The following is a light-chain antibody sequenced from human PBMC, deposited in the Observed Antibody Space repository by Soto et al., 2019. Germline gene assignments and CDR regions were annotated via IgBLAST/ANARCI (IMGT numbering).Light chain of an antibody. Sequence: EIVLTQSPGTLSLSPGESATLSCRASRSLDSGQLAWYQQKVGRAPRLLIHDASSRATGIPDRFSGSGSGTDSTLTISRLEPEDFAVYYCQQYGSSPPGITFGQGTRLEIK. CDR2: DAS. J-gene: IGKJ5*01. CDR3: QQYGSSPPGIT. V-gene: IGKV3-20*01. CDR1: RSLDSGQ.